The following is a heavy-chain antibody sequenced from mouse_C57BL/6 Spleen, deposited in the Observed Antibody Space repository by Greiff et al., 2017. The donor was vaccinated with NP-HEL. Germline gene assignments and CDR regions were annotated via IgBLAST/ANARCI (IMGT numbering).Heavy chain of an antibody. V-gene: IGHV1-9*01. CDR1: GYTFTGYW. CDR2: ILTGSGST. Sequence: VQLQQSGAELMKPGASVKLSCKATGYTFTGYWIEWVKQCPGHGLEWIGEILTGSGSTNYNEKFNGKATFTADTSSNTAYMQLSRLRTEDSDIYNCARGGKKLGRDYVDYWGQGTTLTVSS. CDR3: ARGGKKLGRDYVDY. D-gene: IGHD4-1*01. J-gene: IGHJ2*01.